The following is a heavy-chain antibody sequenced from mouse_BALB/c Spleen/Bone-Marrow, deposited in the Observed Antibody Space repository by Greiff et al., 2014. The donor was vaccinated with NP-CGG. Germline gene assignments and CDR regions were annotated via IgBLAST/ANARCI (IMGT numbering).Heavy chain of an antibody. CDR1: GYVFSTYW. Sequence: VQVVESGAELVRPGSSVKISCESSGYVFSTYWINWVKQRPGQGPEWIGQIYPGDGDTDYNGKFKDKATLTADKSSNTAYMQLSSLTSEDSAVYFCARGGISVDYWGQGTTLTVSS. CDR2: IYPGDGDT. CDR3: ARGGISVDY. J-gene: IGHJ2*01. V-gene: IGHV1-80*01.